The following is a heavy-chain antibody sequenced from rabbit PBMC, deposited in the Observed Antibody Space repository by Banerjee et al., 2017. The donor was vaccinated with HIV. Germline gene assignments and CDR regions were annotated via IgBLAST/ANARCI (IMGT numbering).Heavy chain of an antibody. V-gene: IGHV1S40*01. D-gene: IGHD3-1*01. J-gene: IGHJ4*01. CDR2: IYGGSGVNT. CDR3: ARGLGYYFNL. CDR1: GFSFSSNYY. Sequence: QSLEESGGDLVKPGASLTLTCTASGFSFSSNYYMCWVRQAPGKGLEWIACIYGGSGVNTYYASWVNGRFTISKTSSTTVTLQMTSLTAADTATYFCARGLGYYFNLWGPGTLVTVS.